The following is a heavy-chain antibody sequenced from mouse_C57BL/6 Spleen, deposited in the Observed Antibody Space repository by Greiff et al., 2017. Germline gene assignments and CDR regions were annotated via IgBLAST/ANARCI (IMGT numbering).Heavy chain of an antibody. Sequence: QVQLQQPGAELVKPGASVKLSCKASGYTFTSYWMHWVKQRPGQGLEWIGMIHPNSGSTNYNEKFKSKATLTVDKSSSTAYMQLSSLTSEDSAVYYCARGDSSPAWFAYWGQGTLVTVSA. CDR1: GYTFTSYW. CDR3: ARGDSSPAWFAY. D-gene: IGHD6-1*01. CDR2: IHPNSGST. V-gene: IGHV1-64*01. J-gene: IGHJ3*01.